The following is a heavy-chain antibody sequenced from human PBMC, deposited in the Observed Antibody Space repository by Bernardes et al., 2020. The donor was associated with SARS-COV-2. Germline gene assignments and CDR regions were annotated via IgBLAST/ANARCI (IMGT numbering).Heavy chain of an antibody. D-gene: IGHD3-22*01. V-gene: IGHV4-39*01. CDR2: ISYSGTT. CDR3: AVSSGFYKEDY. CDR1: GVSIRNSGYF. Sequence: SETLSLTCIVSGVSIRNSGYFWVWIRQPPGQGLEWIGSISYSGTTYYNPSLESRLTISVDTSKNQFSLNLNRVTAADTAVYYCAVSSGFYKEDYWGQGTLVTVSS. J-gene: IGHJ4*02.